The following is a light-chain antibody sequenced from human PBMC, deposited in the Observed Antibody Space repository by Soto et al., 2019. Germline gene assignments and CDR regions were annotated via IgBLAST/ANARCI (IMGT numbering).Light chain of an antibody. CDR2: AAS. Sequence: DIQMTQSPSSLSASVGDRVTITCRASQSISSYLNWYQQKPGKAHKLLIYAASSLQSGVPSRFSGSGSGTDFTLTISSLQPDDFATYYCQQYNSYSETFGQGTKVDIK. V-gene: IGKV1-39*01. CDR1: QSISSY. J-gene: IGKJ1*01. CDR3: QQYNSYSET.